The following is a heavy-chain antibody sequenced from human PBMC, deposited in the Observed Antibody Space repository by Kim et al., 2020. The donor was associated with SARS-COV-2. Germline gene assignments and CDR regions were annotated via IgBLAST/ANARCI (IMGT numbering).Heavy chain of an antibody. CDR3: AKTTYYDILSNSKYFDY. D-gene: IGHD3-9*01. V-gene: IGHV3-9*01. CDR1: GFTFDDYA. Sequence: GGSLRLSCAASGFTFDDYAMHWVRQAPGKGLEWVSGIGWNSGSIGYADSVKGRFTISRDNAKNSLYLQMNSLRAEDTALYYCAKTTYYDILSNSKYFDYWGQGTLVTVSS. J-gene: IGHJ4*02. CDR2: IGWNSGSI.